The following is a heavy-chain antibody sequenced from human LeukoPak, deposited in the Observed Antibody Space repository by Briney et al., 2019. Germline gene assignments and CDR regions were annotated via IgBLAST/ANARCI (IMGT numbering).Heavy chain of an antibody. J-gene: IGHJ6*03. CDR2: ISSSSGLI. CDR1: GFTFSSYS. CDR3: ARDQNYYGSGSQNYYYYYYMDV. D-gene: IGHD3-10*01. Sequence: GGSLRLSCAASGFTFSSYSMKWVRQAPGKGLEWVSYISSSSGLIYYADSVKGRFTISRDNAKNSLYLQMNSLRAEDTAVYYCARDQNYYGSGSQNYYYYYYMDVWGKGTTVTVSS. V-gene: IGHV3-48*01.